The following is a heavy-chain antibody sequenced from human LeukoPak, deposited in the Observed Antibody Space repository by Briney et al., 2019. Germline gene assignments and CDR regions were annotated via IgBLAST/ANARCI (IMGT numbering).Heavy chain of an antibody. CDR1: GGFISSYY. Sequence: SETLSLTCTVSGGFISSYYWSWIRQPPGKGLEWIGYIYYSGSTNYNPSLKSRVTISVGTSKNQFSLKLSSVTAADTAVYYCARGPRWFFDYWGQGTLVTVSS. J-gene: IGHJ4*02. CDR2: IYYSGST. D-gene: IGHD2-15*01. CDR3: ARGPRWFFDY. V-gene: IGHV4-59*01.